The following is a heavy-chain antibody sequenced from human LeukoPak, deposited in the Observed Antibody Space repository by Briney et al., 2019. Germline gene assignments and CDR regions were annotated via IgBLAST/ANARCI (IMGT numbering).Heavy chain of an antibody. CDR2: IKSDGTST. Sequence: GGSLRLSCAASGVTFRSDTLNWVRQAPGKGLVWVSRIKSDGTSTSYADSVKGRFTVSRDIAKNTLFLQMNSLRAEDTAVYYCAVRYSGSWYLFDYWGQGTLVTVSS. J-gene: IGHJ4*02. CDR3: AVRYSGSWYLFDY. CDR1: GVTFRSDT. V-gene: IGHV3-74*01. D-gene: IGHD6-13*01.